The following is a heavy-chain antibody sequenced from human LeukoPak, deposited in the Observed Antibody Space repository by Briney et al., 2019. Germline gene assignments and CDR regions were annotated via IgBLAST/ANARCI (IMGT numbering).Heavy chain of an antibody. V-gene: IGHV5-51*01. J-gene: IGHJ4*02. Sequence: GESLKISCKGSGYNFATYWIGWVRQMPGKGLEWMGIIYPDDSDIRYSPSFQGQVTISADKSISTAYLQWSSLKASDTAMYYCASGIAVASWPDYWGQGTLVTVSS. CDR1: GYNFATYW. CDR2: IYPDDSDI. CDR3: ASGIAVASWPDY. D-gene: IGHD6-19*01.